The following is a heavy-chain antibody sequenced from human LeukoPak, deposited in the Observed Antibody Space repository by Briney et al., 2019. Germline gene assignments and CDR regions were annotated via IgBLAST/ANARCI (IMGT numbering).Heavy chain of an antibody. D-gene: IGHD2-15*01. J-gene: IGHJ4*02. CDR3: AKAGSSQGYFDS. CDR1: GFTFSIYA. CDR2: TSGGGGST. Sequence: GGSLRLSCAASGFTFSIYAMSWVRQAPGKGLGWVSGTSGGGGSTYYADSVKGRFTSTRDNSKNTLYLQMNSLRAEDTAVYYCAKAGSSQGYFDSWGQGTLVTVSS. V-gene: IGHV3-23*01.